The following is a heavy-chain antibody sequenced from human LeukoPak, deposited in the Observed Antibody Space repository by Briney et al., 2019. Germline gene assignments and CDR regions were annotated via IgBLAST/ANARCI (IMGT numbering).Heavy chain of an antibody. CDR3: ARDAAFYDSSWGAWPWANYMDV. Sequence: GASVKVSCKASGYTFTSYAMNWVRQAPGQGREWMGWINTNTGNPTYAQGFTGRFVFSLDTSVSTAYLQISSLKAGDTAVYYCARDAAFYDSSWGAWPWANYMDVWSKGTTVTISS. V-gene: IGHV7-4-1*02. CDR2: INTNTGNP. J-gene: IGHJ6*03. D-gene: IGHD5/OR15-5a*01. CDR1: GYTFTSYA.